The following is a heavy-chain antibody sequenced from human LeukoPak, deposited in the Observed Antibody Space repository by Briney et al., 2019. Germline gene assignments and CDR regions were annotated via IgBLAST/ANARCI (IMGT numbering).Heavy chain of an antibody. CDR1: GFTFSSYG. CDR3: AKDSNWNDGKSDP. J-gene: IGHJ5*02. V-gene: IGHV3-23*01. CDR2: ISGSGGST. Sequence: GGTLRLSCAASGFTFSSYGMSWVRQAPGKGLEWVSAISGSGGSTYYADSVKGRFTISRDNSKNTLYLQMNSLRAEDTAVYYCAKDSNWNDGKSDPWGQGTLVTVSS. D-gene: IGHD1-20*01.